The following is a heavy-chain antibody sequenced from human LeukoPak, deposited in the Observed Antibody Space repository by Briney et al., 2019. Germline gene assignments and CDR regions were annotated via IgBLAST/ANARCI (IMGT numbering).Heavy chain of an antibody. CDR1: GGSISSYY. CDR2: IYYSGST. V-gene: IGHV4-59*01. J-gene: IGHJ6*02. Sequence: SETLSLTCTVSGGSISSYYWSWIRQPPEKGLEWIGYIYYSGSTNYNPSLKSRVPISLHTSKNQFSLKLSSVTAADTAVYYCARAPAGRGYYYYYGMDVWGQGTTVTVSS. CDR3: ARAPAGRGYYYYYGMDV. D-gene: IGHD2-2*01.